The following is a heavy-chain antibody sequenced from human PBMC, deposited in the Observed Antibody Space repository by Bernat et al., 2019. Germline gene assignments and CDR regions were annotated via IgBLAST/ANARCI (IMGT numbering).Heavy chain of an antibody. D-gene: IGHD3-16*02. CDR2: ISYDGSNT. J-gene: IGHJ4*02. V-gene: IGHV3-30*01. CDR3: AREAPIDRMITFGGVIVRRNFDY. CDR1: GFTFSSYA. Sequence: QVQLVESGGGVVQPGRSLRLSCAASGFTFSSYAMHWVRQAPGKGLEWVAVISYDGSNTYYADSVKGRFTIARDNCKHTLYLQMNSLRAEDTAVYYCAREAPIDRMITFGGVIVRRNFDYWGQGTLVTVSS.